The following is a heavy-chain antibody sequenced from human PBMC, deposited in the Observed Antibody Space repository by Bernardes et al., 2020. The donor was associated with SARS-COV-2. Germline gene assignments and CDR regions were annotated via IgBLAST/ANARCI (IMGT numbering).Heavy chain of an antibody. CDR1: GFTVSSNS. CDR2: IFGGGGT. Sequence: GGSLRLSCAASGFTVSSNSMNWVRQAPGKGLEWVSVIFGGGGTYYADSVTGRFTISRDNSKNTLYLQMNSLSAEDTAVYYCAGEFSSGYSYFDYWGQGTLVTVSS. CDR3: AGEFSSGYSYFDY. D-gene: IGHD3-22*01. V-gene: IGHV3-53*01. J-gene: IGHJ4*02.